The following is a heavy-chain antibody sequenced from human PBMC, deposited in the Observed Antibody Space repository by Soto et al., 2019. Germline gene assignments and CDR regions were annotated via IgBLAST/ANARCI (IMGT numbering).Heavy chain of an antibody. CDR1: GFSLTTGRMG. CDR2: IFSNDER. V-gene: IGHV2-26*03. CDR3: ARLVADPYYYYYGLDV. Sequence: QVTLKESGPVLVKATETLTLTCNISGFSLTTGRMGVSWICQSLGKALEWLAHIFSNDERSYKSCLQTRLTISDETSKGQVVLTMTDVDPLDTATYYCARLVADPYYYYYGLDVWGPGTTVTVSS. J-gene: IGHJ6*02.